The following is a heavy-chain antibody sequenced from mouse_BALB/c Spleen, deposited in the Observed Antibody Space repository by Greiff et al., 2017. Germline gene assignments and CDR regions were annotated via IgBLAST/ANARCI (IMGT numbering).Heavy chain of an antibody. CDR3: AREGYGNFYYFDY. V-gene: IGHV2-9*02. J-gene: IGHJ2*01. CDR1: GFSLTSYG. Sequence: VQLVESGPGLVAPSQSLSITCTVSGFSLTSYGVHWVRQPPGKGLEWLGVIWAGGSTNYNSALMSRLSISKDNSKSQVFLKMNSLQTDDTAMYYCAREGYGNFYYFDYWGQGTTLTVSS. D-gene: IGHD2-10*02. CDR2: IWAGGST.